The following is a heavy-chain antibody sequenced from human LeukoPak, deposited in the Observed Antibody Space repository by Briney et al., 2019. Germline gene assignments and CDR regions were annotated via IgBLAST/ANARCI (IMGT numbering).Heavy chain of an antibody. J-gene: IGHJ4*02. Sequence: GGSLRLSCAASGFTFSSYWMHWVRQAPGKGLVWVSHINTDGSAASFADSVKGRFTISRDNAKNTLYLQMNSLGAEDTAVYYCARETNHGALGYWGQGTLVTVPS. D-gene: IGHD4/OR15-4a*01. CDR2: INTDGSAA. CDR1: GFTFSSYW. V-gene: IGHV3-74*01. CDR3: ARETNHGALGY.